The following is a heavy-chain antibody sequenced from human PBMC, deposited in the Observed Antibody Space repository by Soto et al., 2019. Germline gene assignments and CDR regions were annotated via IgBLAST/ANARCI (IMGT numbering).Heavy chain of an antibody. J-gene: IGHJ6*04. D-gene: IGHD7-27*01. CDR2: TYYRSKWYN. CDR1: GDSVSSNSAA. CDR3: ARDTGGPEVLGCGMDF. V-gene: IGHV6-1*01. Sequence: SPTLSLTCAISGDSVSSNSAAWNWIRQSPSRGLEWLGRTYYRSKWYNDYAVSVKSRITINPDTSKNQFSLQLNSVTPEDTAVFYCARDTGGPEVLGCGMDFWGKGPTVTVSS.